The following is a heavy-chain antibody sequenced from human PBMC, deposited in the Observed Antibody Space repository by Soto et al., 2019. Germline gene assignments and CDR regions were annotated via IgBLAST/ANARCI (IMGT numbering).Heavy chain of an antibody. Sequence: LSLTCTVSGDSITRSNFYWGWIRQPPGKGLEWLGSIFYSGSTFYNPALKSRVTFSVYTSKTHFSLKLSSVTAADTAVYYCARHKTTMLTVVSAFDPWGQGTRVTVS. CDR1: GDSITRSNFY. V-gene: IGHV4-39*02. CDR3: ARHKTTMLTVVSAFDP. CDR2: IFYSGST. D-gene: IGHD3-22*01. J-gene: IGHJ5*02.